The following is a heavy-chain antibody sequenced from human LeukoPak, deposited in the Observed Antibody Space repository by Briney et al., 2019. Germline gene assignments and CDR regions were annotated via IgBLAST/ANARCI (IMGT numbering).Heavy chain of an antibody. CDR1: GFTFSTYT. J-gene: IGHJ4*02. D-gene: IGHD2-2*01. CDR3: ARDEEEYQLPMGIFDY. Sequence: PGRSLRLSCAASGFTFSTYTMHWVRQVPGKGLEWVAVISYDGSDKYYADSVKGRFTISRDNSKNTLYLQMNSLRAEDTALYYCARDEEEYQLPMGIFDYWGQGTLVTVSS. CDR2: ISYDGSDK. V-gene: IGHV3-30*04.